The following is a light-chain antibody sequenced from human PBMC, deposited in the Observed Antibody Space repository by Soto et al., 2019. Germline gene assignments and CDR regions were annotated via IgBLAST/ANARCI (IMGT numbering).Light chain of an antibody. CDR2: DVS. CDR1: SSDVGGYNY. Sequence: QSVLTQPRSVSGSPGQSVTISCTGTSSDVGGYNYVSWYQQHPDKAPKLMISDVSKRPSGVPDRFSGSKSGNTASLTISGLQAEDEADYYCCSYAGTYSYVFGTGTKVTVL. V-gene: IGLV2-11*01. J-gene: IGLJ1*01. CDR3: CSYAGTYSYV.